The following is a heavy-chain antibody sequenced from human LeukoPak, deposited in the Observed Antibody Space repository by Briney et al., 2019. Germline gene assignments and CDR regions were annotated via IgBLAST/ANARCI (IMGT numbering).Heavy chain of an antibody. CDR2: INHSGST. J-gene: IGHJ3*02. V-gene: IGHV4-34*01. D-gene: IGHD4-17*01. CDR3: ARHGAGGDYDAFDI. Sequence: SETLSLTCAASGGSLSDYYWNWIRQSPGKGLEWIGEINHSGSTNYNLSLKSRVTISVDTSKNQFSLKLSSVTAADTAVYYCARHGAGGDYDAFDIWGQGTMVTVSS. CDR1: GGSLSDYY.